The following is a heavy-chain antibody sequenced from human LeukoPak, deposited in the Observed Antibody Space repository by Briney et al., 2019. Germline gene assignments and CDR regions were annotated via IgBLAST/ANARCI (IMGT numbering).Heavy chain of an antibody. V-gene: IGHV1-2*02. J-gene: IGHJ4*02. CDR3: ARERHYDPDY. CDR2: MNPNSGGT. Sequence: ASVKVSCKTSGYTFTAFYIHWVRQAPGQGLEWMGWMNPNSGGTKSTQTFRGRVTMTRDTSISTAYVELSRLNSDDTAVYYCARERHYDPDYWGQGALVTVSS. D-gene: IGHD4-17*01. CDR1: GYTFTAFY.